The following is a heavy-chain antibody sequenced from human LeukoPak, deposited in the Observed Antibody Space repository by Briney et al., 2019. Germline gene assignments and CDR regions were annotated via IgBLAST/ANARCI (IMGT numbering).Heavy chain of an antibody. J-gene: IGHJ6*03. V-gene: IGHV4-59*08. Sequence: PSETLSLTCTVSGYSISSFYWSWILQHPGKGLVWIGYIYYSGSTNYNHSLKRRVTISVASTKKHFSLRMSSVTAANTAVYYCARRYDSSLSYYYYMDVWGKGTTVTVSS. CDR1: GYSISSFY. CDR3: ARRYDSSLSYYYYMDV. CDR2: IYYSGST. D-gene: IGHD3-22*01.